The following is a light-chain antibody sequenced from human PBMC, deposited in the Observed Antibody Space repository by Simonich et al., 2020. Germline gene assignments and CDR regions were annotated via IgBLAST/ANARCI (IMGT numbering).Light chain of an antibody. CDR3: SSYTSSSTVV. J-gene: IGLJ2*01. V-gene: IGLV2-14*01. CDR2: DVS. CDR1: SSDVGGYNY. Sequence: QSALTQPASVSGSPGPSITISCTGTSSDVGGYNYVSWYQQHPGKAPKLMIYDVSKRPAWGSNRFSGSKSGNTASLTISGLQAEDEADYYCSSYTSSSTVVFGGGTKLTVL.